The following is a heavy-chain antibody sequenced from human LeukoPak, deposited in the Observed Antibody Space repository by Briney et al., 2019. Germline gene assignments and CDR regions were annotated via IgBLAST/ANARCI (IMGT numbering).Heavy chain of an antibody. J-gene: IGHJ4*02. Sequence: SETLSLTCTVSGGSISSSSYYWGWIRQPPGKGLEWIGSIYCSGSTYYNPSLKSRVTISVDTSKNRFSLKLSSVTAADTAVYYCARGIATPGTPFDYWGQGTLVTVSS. CDR2: IYCSGST. V-gene: IGHV4-39*07. CDR1: GGSISSSSYY. D-gene: IGHD6-13*01. CDR3: ARGIATPGTPFDY.